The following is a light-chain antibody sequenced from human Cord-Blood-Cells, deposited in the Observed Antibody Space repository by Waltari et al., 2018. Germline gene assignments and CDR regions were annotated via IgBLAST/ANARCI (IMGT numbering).Light chain of an antibody. Sequence: EIVLTQSPATLSLSPGARATLSCRASQSVSSYLAWYQQKPDQAPRLLIYDASDRATGIPARFSSSGSRTDFTLTISSLEPEDFAVYYCQQRSNWYSFGQGTKLEIK. CDR3: QQRSNWYS. V-gene: IGKV3-11*01. J-gene: IGKJ2*03. CDR1: QSVSSY. CDR2: DAS.